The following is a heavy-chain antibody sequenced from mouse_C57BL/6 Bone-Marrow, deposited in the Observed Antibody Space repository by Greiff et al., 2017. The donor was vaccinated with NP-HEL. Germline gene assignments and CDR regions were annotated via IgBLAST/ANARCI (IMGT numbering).Heavy chain of an antibody. CDR2: ISNLAYSI. D-gene: IGHD3-3*01. Sequence: EVKLVESGGGLVQPGGSLKLSCAASGFTFSDYGMAWVRQAPRKGPEWVAFISNLAYSIYYADTVTGRFTISRENAKNTLYLEMSSLRSEDTAMYYCAREGPPFAYWGQGTLVTVSA. CDR3: AREGPPFAY. J-gene: IGHJ3*01. V-gene: IGHV5-15*04. CDR1: GFTFSDYG.